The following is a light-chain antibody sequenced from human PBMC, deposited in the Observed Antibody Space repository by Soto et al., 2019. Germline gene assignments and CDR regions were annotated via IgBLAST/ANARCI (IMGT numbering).Light chain of an antibody. J-gene: IGLJ2*01. CDR2: VGTGGIVG. CDR3: GADHGSGSNFIVV. CDR1: SGYSNYK. Sequence: VLTQPPSASASLGASVTLTCTLSSGYSNYKVDWYQQRPGKGPRFGMRVGTGGIVGSKGDGIPDRFSVLGSGLNRYLTIKNIQEEDESDYHCGADHGSGSNFIVVFGGGTKVTVL. V-gene: IGLV9-49*01.